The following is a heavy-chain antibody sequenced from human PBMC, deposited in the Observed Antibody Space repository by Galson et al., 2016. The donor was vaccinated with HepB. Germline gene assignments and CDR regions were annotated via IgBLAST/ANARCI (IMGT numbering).Heavy chain of an antibody. CDR1: GGSISTTNRY. CDR3: ASGPGDFSGDAD. CDR2: IYYSGRT. V-gene: IGHV4-39*01. J-gene: IGHJ1*01. Sequence: SETLSLTCSVSGGSISTTNRYWGWIRQPPGKGLEWIGSIYYSGRTYSNPSLKRRITMSIDTSNNQFSLRLCSVPAAEAAIYYFASGPGDFSGDADWGQGTVGIVCS. D-gene: IGHD3-10*01.